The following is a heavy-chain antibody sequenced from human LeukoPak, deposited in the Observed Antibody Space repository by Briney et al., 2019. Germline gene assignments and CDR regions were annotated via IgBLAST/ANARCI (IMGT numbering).Heavy chain of an antibody. CDR2: IYGSGST. Sequence: GGSLRLSCAASGFTVSSNYMSWARQAPGKGLEWVSVIYGSGSTYYTDSVKGRFTISRDNSKNTLYLQMNSLRAGDTAVYYCARETSNYAGYWGQGALVTVSS. CDR1: GFTVSSNY. CDR3: ARETSNYAGY. V-gene: IGHV3-53*01. D-gene: IGHD4-11*01. J-gene: IGHJ4*02.